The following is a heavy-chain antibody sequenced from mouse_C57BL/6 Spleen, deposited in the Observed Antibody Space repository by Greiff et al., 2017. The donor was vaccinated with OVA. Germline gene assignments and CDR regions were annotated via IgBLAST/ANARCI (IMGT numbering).Heavy chain of an antibody. V-gene: IGHV1-82*01. CDR2: IYPGDGDT. CDR1: GYAFSSSW. D-gene: IGHD2-5*01. J-gene: IGHJ2*01. Sequence: QVQLQQSGPELVKPGASVKISCKASGYAFSSSWMNWVKQRPGKGLEWIGRIYPGDGDTNYNGKFKGKATLTADKSSSTAYMQLSSLTSEDSAVYFCARSAYYSILDYWGQGTTLTVSS. CDR3: ARSAYYSILDY.